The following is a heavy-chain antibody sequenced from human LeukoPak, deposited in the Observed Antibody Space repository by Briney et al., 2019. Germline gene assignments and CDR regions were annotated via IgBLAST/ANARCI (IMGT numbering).Heavy chain of an antibody. J-gene: IGHJ4*02. CDR2: IIPIFGTA. V-gene: IGHV1-69*13. CDR1: GYTFTGYY. Sequence: SVKVSCKASGYTFTGYYMHWVRQAPGQGLEWMGGIIPIFGTANYAQKFQGRVTITADESTSTAYMELSSLRSEDTAVYYCARGRGVPVFDYWGQGTLVTVSS. D-gene: IGHD2-8*01. CDR3: ARGRGVPVFDY.